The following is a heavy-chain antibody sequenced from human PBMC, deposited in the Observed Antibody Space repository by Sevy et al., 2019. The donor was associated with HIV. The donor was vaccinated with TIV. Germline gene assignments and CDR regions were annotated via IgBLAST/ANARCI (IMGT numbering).Heavy chain of an antibody. D-gene: IGHD2-15*01. CDR2: FDPEDGER. V-gene: IGHV1-24*01. CDR3: ATTREYYQGKSGYFDY. Sequence: ASVKVSCKVSGYTLTQLSMHWVRQAPGKGLEWIGSFDPEDGERIYAQKVQGRITMTEDTSTDTAYMDLCSLKSDDTAVYYCATTREYYQGKSGYFDYWGQGALVTVSS. J-gene: IGHJ4*02. CDR1: GYTLTQLS.